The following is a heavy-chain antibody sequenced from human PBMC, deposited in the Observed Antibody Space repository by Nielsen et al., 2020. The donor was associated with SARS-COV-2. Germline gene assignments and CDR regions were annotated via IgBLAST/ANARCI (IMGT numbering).Heavy chain of an antibody. J-gene: IGHJ3*02. V-gene: IGHV3-11*03. CDR3: ASRYCSGGSCYPDAFDI. D-gene: IGHD2-15*01. CDR2: ISSSSSYT. Sequence: SLKISCAASGFTFSDYYMSWIRQAPGNGLEWVSYISSSSSYTNYADSVKGRFTISRDNAKNSLYLQMNSLRAEDTAVYYCASRYCSGGSCYPDAFDIWGQGTMVTVSS. CDR1: GFTFSDYY.